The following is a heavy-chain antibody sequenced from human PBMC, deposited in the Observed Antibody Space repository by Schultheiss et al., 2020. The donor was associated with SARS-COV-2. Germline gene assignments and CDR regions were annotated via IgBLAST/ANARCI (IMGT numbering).Heavy chain of an antibody. V-gene: IGHV3-53*04. CDR2: IYSGGST. CDR3: ARDRGYYDIPGDGMDV. CDR1: GFTVSSNY. Sequence: GESLKISCAASGFTVSSNYMSWVRQAPGKGLEWVAVIYSGGSTYYADSVKGRFTISRHNSKNTLYLQMSSLRAEDTAVYYCARDRGYYDIPGDGMDVWGQGTTVTVSS. J-gene: IGHJ6*02. D-gene: IGHD3-9*01.